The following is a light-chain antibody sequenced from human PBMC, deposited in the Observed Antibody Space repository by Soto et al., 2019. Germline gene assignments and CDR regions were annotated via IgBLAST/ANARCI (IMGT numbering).Light chain of an antibody. CDR2: GAS. Sequence: EIVLTQSPGTLSLSPGERATLSCRASQTVYSSYLAWYQQKPGQAPSLLIYGASRRATGIPDRFSGSASGTDFNLTIRSMEPEDFAVYYYQQYGSSPPTLTFGGGTKVEIK. CDR1: QTVYSSY. J-gene: IGKJ4*01. CDR3: QQYGSSPPTLT. V-gene: IGKV3-20*01.